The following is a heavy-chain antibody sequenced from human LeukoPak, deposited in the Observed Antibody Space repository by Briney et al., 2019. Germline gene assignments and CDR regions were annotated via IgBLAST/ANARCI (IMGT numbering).Heavy chain of an antibody. CDR1: GGSISSYY. CDR2: IYTSGST. CDR3: AFLFQYGSGSPDAFDI. J-gene: IGHJ3*02. D-gene: IGHD3-10*01. V-gene: IGHV4-4*07. Sequence: SETLSLTCTVSGGSISSYYWSWIRQPAGKGLEWIGRIYTSGSTNYNPSLKSRATMSVETSKNQFSLNLSSVTAADTAVYYCAFLFQYGSGSPDAFDIWGQGTMVTVSS.